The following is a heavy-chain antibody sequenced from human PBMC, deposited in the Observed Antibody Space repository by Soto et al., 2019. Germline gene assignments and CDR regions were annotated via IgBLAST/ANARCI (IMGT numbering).Heavy chain of an antibody. J-gene: IGHJ3*02. V-gene: IGHV3-9*01. Sequence: EVKLVESRGGLVQPGRSLRLSCGASGFTFDDFAMHWVRQAPGKGLEWVSGISWNSVSVGYADSVKGRFTVSRDNAKYSLFLQIDSLRVEDTALYYCAKVAVVDAAGPFDIWGQGTMVTVSS. CDR1: GFTFDDFA. CDR2: ISWNSVSV. CDR3: AKVAVVDAAGPFDI. D-gene: IGHD3-22*01.